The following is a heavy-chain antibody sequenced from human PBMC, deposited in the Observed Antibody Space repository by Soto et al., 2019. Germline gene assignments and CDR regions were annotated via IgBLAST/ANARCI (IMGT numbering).Heavy chain of an antibody. J-gene: IGHJ3*02. CDR2: MSHSGGT. CDR3: ARVERGTATTVVDAFDI. V-gene: IGHV4-34*01. Sequence: QVQLQQWGAGLLKPSETLSLTCAVYGGFVSSGSYYWSWIRQPPGKGLEWIGEMSHSGGTHFNQSLNSLVTKSVDTSKNQSSLKMSSVTAADSALYYCARVERGTATTVVDAFDIWGPGTMVTVSS. D-gene: IGHD1-1*01. CDR1: GGFVSSGSYY.